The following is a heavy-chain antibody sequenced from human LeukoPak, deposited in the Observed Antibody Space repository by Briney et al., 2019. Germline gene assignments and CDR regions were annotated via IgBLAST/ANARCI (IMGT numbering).Heavy chain of an antibody. Sequence: RGESLKISCKGSGYSFTSHWIAWVRQMPGKGLEWMGVIWPYDSETRYSPSFQGQVTISADKSISTAYLQWSSLKASDTAMYYCARRRDLYSGSYYPFDYWGQGTLVTVSS. CDR2: IWPYDSET. CDR1: GYSFTSHW. V-gene: IGHV5-51*01. D-gene: IGHD1-26*01. J-gene: IGHJ4*02. CDR3: ARRRDLYSGSYYPFDY.